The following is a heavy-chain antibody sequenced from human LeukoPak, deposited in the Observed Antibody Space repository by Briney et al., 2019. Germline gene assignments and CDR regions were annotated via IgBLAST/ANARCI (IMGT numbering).Heavy chain of an antibody. CDR2: INQDGSEK. V-gene: IGHV3-7*05. CDR1: GFTFSSYA. D-gene: IGHD2-2*01. CDR3: ARVFCDTTSCYDFDY. Sequence: GGSLRLSCAASGFTFSSYAMSWVRQAPGKGLGWVANINQDGSEKYYVDSVKGRFTISRDNAKNSLYLQMNSLRAEDTAVYYCARVFCDTTSCYDFDYWGQGTLVTVSS. J-gene: IGHJ4*02.